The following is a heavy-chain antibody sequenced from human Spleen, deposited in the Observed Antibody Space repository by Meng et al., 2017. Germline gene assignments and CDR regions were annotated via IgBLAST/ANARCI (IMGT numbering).Heavy chain of an antibody. Sequence: SETLSLTCTVSGYSISSGYYWAWIRQPPGRGLEWVGSINHSGSIQYNPSLRSRVTISVDMSKNHFSLKVRSVTAADTAVYYCAREAKSTVNTYYFDYWGQGTLVTVSS. CDR3: AREAKSTVNTYYFDY. CDR2: INHSGSI. J-gene: IGHJ4*02. V-gene: IGHV4-38-2*02. D-gene: IGHD2-2*01. CDR1: GYSISSGYY.